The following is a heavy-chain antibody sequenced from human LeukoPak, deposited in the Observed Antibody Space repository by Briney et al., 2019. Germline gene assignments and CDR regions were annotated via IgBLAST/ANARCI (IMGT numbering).Heavy chain of an antibody. V-gene: IGHV1-8*03. CDR1: GGTFSSYA. CDR2: MNPNSGNT. CDR3: ARGPQLDYYYYYMDV. D-gene: IGHD6-13*01. J-gene: IGHJ6*03. Sequence: GASVKVSCKASGGTFSSYAINWVRQATGQGLEWMGWMNPNSGNTGYAQKFQGRVTITRNTSISTAYMELSSLRSEDTAVYYCARGPQLDYYYYYMDVRGKGTTVTVSS.